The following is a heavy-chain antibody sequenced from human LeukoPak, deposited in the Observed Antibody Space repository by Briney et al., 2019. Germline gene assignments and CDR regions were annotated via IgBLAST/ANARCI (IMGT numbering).Heavy chain of an antibody. CDR2: IKPKAAGGTT. V-gene: IGHV3-15*01. D-gene: IGHD3/OR15-3a*01. J-gene: IGHJ4*02. CDR1: GFTFSDAW. Sequence: PGGSLRLSCAASGFTFSDAWMHWVRQAPGKGLEWVSRIKPKAAGGTTESAAPVTGRFTISRDDSKKMVFLQMNSLTTEDTAVYYCTTLRTVWGQGTLVTVSS. CDR3: TTLRTV.